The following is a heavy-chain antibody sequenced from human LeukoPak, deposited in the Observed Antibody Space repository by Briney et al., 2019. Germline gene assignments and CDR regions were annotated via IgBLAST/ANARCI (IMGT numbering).Heavy chain of an antibody. D-gene: IGHD3-22*01. CDR2: INHSGST. J-gene: IGHJ3*02. V-gene: IGHV4-34*01. CDR3: ARRRGTYSYDSSGAFDI. CDR1: GGSLSGYY. Sequence: SETLSLTCAVYGGSLSGYYWSWIRQPPGKGLEWTGEINHSGSTNYNPSLKSRVTISVDTSKNQFSLKLSSVTAADTAVYYCARRRGTYSYDSSGAFDIWGQGTMVTVSS.